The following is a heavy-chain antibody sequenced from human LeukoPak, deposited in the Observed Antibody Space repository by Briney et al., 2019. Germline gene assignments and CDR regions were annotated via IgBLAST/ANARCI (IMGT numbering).Heavy chain of an antibody. J-gene: IGHJ5*02. CDR3: VTTMIRGVINEWFDP. D-gene: IGHD3-10*01. CDR1: GFTFSSYS. V-gene: IGHV3-48*04. CDR2: ISSSSSTI. Sequence: GGSLRLSCAASGFTFSSYSMNWVRQAPGKGLEWVSYISSSSSTIYYADSVKGRFTISRDNAKNSLYLQMNSLRAEDTAVYYCVTTMIRGVINEWFDPWGQGTLVTVSS.